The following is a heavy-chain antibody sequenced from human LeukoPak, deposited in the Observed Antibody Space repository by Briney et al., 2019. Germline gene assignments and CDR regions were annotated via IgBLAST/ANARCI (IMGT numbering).Heavy chain of an antibody. J-gene: IGHJ3*02. D-gene: IGHD2-15*01. CDR1: GXSTSSGGYY. CDR3: ARVVGYCSGGSCYSIDAFDI. V-gene: IGHV4-31*03. Sequence: SQTLSLTCTVSGXSTSSGGYYWSWIRQHPGKGLEWIGYTYYGGGTYYNPSLKSRVIISVDRSKNQFSLNLRSVTAADTAVYYCARVVGYCSGGSCYSIDAFDIWGQGTMVTVSS. CDR2: TYYGGGT.